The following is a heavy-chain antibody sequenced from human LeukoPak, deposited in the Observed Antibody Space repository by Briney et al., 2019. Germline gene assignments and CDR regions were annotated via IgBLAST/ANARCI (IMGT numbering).Heavy chain of an antibody. CDR2: ISYDGSNK. V-gene: IGHV3-30*01. CDR1: GFTFSSYA. CDR3: ARDGLEERLELLLYYMDV. J-gene: IGHJ6*03. Sequence: PGGSLRLSCAASGFTFSSYAMHWVRQAPGKGLEWVAVISYDGSNKYYADSVQGRFTISRDNSKNTLYLQMNSLRAEDTAVYYCARDGLEERLELLLYYMDVWGKGTTVTVSS. D-gene: IGHD1-7*01.